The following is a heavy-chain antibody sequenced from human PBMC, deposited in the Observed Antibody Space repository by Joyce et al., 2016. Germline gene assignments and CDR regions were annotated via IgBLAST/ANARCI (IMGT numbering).Heavy chain of an antibody. V-gene: IGHV5-51*01. J-gene: IGHJ3*01. Sequence: EVQLVQSGAEVKKPGESLKISCEGFGFRFYNYWIGWVRQVPGKGLEWMGIVYGGDSYTRYGPSFQGQVTLSADKSINTASLQWSSLKASDSGIYFCARRDSNTGTFDVWGQGTRVIVSS. CDR2: VYGGDSYT. D-gene: IGHD2-21*01. CDR3: ARRDSNTGTFDV. CDR1: GFRFYNYW.